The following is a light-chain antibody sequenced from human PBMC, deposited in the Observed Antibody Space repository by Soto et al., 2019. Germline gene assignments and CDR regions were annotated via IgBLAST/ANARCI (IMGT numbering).Light chain of an antibody. CDR2: DDS. J-gene: IGLJ2*01. CDR3: QVWDSRSDHVV. V-gene: IGLV3-21*02. Sequence: SYELTQPPSVSVAPGQTARITCGGNNIGSKSVLWYQQKPGQAPVLVVYDDSDRPSGIPERLSGSNSGDTATLTISRVEVGDEVDYYCQVWDSRSDHVVFGGGTKLTVL. CDR1: NIGSKS.